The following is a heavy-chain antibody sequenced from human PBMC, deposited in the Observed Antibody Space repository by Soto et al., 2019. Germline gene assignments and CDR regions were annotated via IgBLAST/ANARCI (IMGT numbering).Heavy chain of an antibody. J-gene: IGHJ4*02. CDR3: ARGYCSGSSCYSRTFDY. Sequence: QVQLQESGPGLVKPSETLSLTCTVSGGSISSYYWSWIRQPPGKGLEWIGYIYYSGSTNYNPSFKSRVTISVDTSKNQFSLKLTSVTAADTAIYSCARGYCSGSSCYSRTFDYWGQGTLVTVSS. D-gene: IGHD2-15*01. CDR1: GGSISSYY. V-gene: IGHV4-59*01. CDR2: IYYSGST.